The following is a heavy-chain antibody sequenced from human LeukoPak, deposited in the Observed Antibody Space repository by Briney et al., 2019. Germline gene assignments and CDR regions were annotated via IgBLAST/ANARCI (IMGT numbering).Heavy chain of an antibody. Sequence: GGSLRLSCAASGFTFSSYEMNWVCQAPGKGLEWVSYISSSGSTIYYADSVKGRFTISRDNAKNSLYLQMNSLRAEDTAVYYCARAGSGWSPAPLTYFDYWGQGTLVTVSS. CDR2: ISSSGSTI. CDR1: GFTFSSYE. CDR3: ARAGSGWSPAPLTYFDY. V-gene: IGHV3-48*03. D-gene: IGHD6-19*01. J-gene: IGHJ4*02.